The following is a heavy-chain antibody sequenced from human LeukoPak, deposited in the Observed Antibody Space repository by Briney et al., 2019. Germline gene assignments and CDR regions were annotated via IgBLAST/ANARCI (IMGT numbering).Heavy chain of an antibody. CDR1: GYTFSSYS. CDR3: TMALGSYGSGGSFYSGPPEVDYYFDY. Sequence: GGSLRLSCAASGYTFSSYSMNWVRQAPGKGLEWVSSISSSSSYIYYADSVKGRFTISRDNAKNSLYLQMNSLRAEDTAVYYCTMALGSYGSGGSFYSGPPEVDYYFDYWGQGTLVTVSS. CDR2: ISSSSSYI. V-gene: IGHV3-21*01. J-gene: IGHJ4*02. D-gene: IGHD2-15*01.